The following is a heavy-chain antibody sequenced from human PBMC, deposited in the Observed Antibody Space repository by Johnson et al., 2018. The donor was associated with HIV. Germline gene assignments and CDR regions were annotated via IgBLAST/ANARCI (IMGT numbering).Heavy chain of an antibody. V-gene: IGHV3-30*18. J-gene: IGHJ3*02. CDR3: AKAFWSGYYPHAFDI. CDR2: MSYDGIKK. D-gene: IGHD3-3*01. Sequence: QVQLVESGGGVVQPGRSLRVSCAASGFSFGSYGMHWVRQAPGKGLEWVALMSYDGIKKYYADSVKGRFTISGDSSKNTVFLQMNSLRAEDTALYYCAKAFWSGYYPHAFDIWGQGTMVTVSS. CDR1: GFSFGSYG.